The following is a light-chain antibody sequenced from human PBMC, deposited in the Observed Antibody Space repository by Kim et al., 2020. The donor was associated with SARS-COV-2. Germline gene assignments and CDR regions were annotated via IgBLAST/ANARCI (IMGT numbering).Light chain of an antibody. Sequence: SPGERVTPSCRASQRVTSMYLAWYQQKPGQAPRLLIYGASNRATGIPDRFSGSGSGTDFTLTVSRLEPEDCAVFYCQQYENSPWTFGQGTKVDIK. V-gene: IGKV3-20*01. CDR2: GAS. J-gene: IGKJ1*01. CDR1: QRVTSMY. CDR3: QQYENSPWT.